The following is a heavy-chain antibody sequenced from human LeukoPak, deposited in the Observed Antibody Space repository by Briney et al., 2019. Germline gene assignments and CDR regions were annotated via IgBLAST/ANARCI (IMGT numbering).Heavy chain of an antibody. CDR1: GLTFSSYA. J-gene: IGHJ6*02. V-gene: IGHV3-23*01. D-gene: IGHD2-15*01. Sequence: GGSLRLSCAASGLTFSSYAMNWVRQAPGKGLEWVSTISGSGGRTYYADSVKGRFTISRDDSKNTLYPQMNSLRAEDTAVYYCAKLLAPYYYGMDVWGQGTTVTVSS. CDR3: AKLLAPYYYGMDV. CDR2: ISGSGGRT.